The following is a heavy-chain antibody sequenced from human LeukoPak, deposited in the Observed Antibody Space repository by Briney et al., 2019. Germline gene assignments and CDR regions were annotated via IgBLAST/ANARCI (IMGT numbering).Heavy chain of an antibody. CDR1: GFTFSSYA. Sequence: GRSLRLSCAASGFTFSSYAMHWVRQAPGKGLEWVSVIFAGGTTYYTDSVKGRCTISRDNSKNTLYLQMNSLRADDTAVYYCARGITIFGVAKYAMDVWGQGTTVTVSS. CDR3: ARGITIFGVAKYAMDV. V-gene: IGHV3-66*01. CDR2: IFAGGTT. D-gene: IGHD3-3*01. J-gene: IGHJ6*02.